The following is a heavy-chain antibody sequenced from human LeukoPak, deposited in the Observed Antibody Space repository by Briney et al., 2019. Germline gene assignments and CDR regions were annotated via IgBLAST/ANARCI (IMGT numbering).Heavy chain of an antibody. V-gene: IGHV3-53*01. Sequence: GGSLRLSCAASGFTVSSNYMSWVRQAPGKGLEWVSVIYSGGSTYYADSVKGRFTVSRDNSKNTLFLQMNSLRAEDTAVYYCAKDGGLWVSAHWGDSWGRGTLVTVSS. CDR3: AKDGGLWVSAHWGDS. CDR1: GFTVSSNY. D-gene: IGHD7-27*01. J-gene: IGHJ4*02. CDR2: IYSGGST.